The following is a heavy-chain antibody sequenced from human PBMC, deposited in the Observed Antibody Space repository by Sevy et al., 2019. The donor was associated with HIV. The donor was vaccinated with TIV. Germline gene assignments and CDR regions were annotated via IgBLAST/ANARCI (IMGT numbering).Heavy chain of an antibody. D-gene: IGHD3-22*01. J-gene: IGHJ6*02. Sequence: GGSLRLSCAASGFTFNVYTMNWVRQAPGKGLEWVSSISSTFYINYADSVKGRFTISRDNAKNSLYLQMNGLRADDTSVYYCVQEIGAKNHVWGQGTTVTVSS. CDR3: VQEIGAKNHV. V-gene: IGHV3-21*06. CDR2: ISSTFYI. CDR1: GFTFNVYT.